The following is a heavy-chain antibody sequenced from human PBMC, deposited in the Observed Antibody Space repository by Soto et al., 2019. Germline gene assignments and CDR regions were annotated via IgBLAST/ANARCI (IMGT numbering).Heavy chain of an antibody. CDR3: ATESNSRAWLIRPHFDS. J-gene: IGHJ4*02. CDR1: GHSLPELS. D-gene: IGHD6-19*01. V-gene: IGHV1-24*01. CDR2: IDHEQGHK. Sequence: ASVKVSCKVSGHSLPELSIHWVRQGPGEGLEGMGGIDHEQGHKNDAQKFQGRLTLTQDTSTDTAYMELSNLRSDDTAVYHLATESNSRAWLIRPHFDSWGRGTLVTVSS.